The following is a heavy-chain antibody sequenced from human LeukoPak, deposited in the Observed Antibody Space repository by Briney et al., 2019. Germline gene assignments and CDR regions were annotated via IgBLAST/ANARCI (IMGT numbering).Heavy chain of an antibody. D-gene: IGHD3-16*01. Sequence: SETLSLTCTVSGASISPYYWSWIRQPPGKGLEWIGEINHSGSTNYNPSLKSRVTISVDTSKNQFSLKLSSVTAADTAVYYCARGKSTHYDYVWGSFSINWFDPWGQGTLVTVSS. J-gene: IGHJ5*02. CDR3: ARGKSTHYDYVWGSFSINWFDP. CDR2: INHSGST. CDR1: GASISPYY. V-gene: IGHV4-34*01.